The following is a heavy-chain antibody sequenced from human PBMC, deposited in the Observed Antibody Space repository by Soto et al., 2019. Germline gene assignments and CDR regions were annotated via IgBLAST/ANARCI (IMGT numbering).Heavy chain of an antibody. D-gene: IGHD5-12*01. CDR3: AAGGGLPRYY. CDR1: GGSFSGYY. V-gene: IGHV4-34*01. J-gene: IGHJ4*02. CDR2: INHSGST. Sequence: SETLSLTCAIYGGSFSGYYWSWIRQPPGKGLEWIGEINHSGSTNYNPSLKSRVAMSVDTSKNQFSLKLSSVTAADTAVHYCAAGGGLPRYYWGQGTLVTVSS.